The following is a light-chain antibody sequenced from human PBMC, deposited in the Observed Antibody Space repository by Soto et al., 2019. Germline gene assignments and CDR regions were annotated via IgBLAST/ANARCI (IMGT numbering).Light chain of an antibody. J-gene: IGLJ1*01. Sequence: QSVLTQPASVSDSPAQSITISCTGTSSDVGGSNFVSWYQQHPGKPPKLIIYDVANRPSGVSNRFSGSKSGSTASLIISRLQTEDEADYYCVSYTSSTTYVFGTGTKLTVL. CDR2: DVA. CDR1: SSDVGGSNF. V-gene: IGLV2-14*03. CDR3: VSYTSSTTYV.